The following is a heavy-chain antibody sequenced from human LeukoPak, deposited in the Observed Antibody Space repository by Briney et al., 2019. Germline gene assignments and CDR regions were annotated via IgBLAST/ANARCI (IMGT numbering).Heavy chain of an antibody. Sequence: ASVKVSCKASGYTFTGYYMHWVRQAPGQGLEWMGWINPNSGGTNYAQKFQGRVTMTRDTSISTAYMELSRLRSDDTAVYYCARTSPEASLWFGELFSNYYYYMDVWGKGTTVTVSS. J-gene: IGHJ6*03. CDR3: ARTSPEASLWFGELFSNYYYYMDV. D-gene: IGHD3-10*01. CDR2: INPNSGGT. V-gene: IGHV1-2*02. CDR1: GYTFTGYY.